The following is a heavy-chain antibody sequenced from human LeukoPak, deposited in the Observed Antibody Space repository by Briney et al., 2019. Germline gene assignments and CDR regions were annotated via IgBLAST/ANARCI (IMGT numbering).Heavy chain of an antibody. Sequence: SSETLSLTCSVHGGSITGYYWSWIRQPPGKRLEWIGYIFYSGSSHCNPSLKSRVTMSVDTSENRLSLRLSSVTAADTALYYCARAHTSNWYMDSWGRGTLVTVSS. D-gene: IGHD6-13*01. CDR2: IFYSGSS. J-gene: IGHJ4*02. V-gene: IGHV4-59*01. CDR3: ARAHTSNWYMDS. CDR1: GGSITGYY.